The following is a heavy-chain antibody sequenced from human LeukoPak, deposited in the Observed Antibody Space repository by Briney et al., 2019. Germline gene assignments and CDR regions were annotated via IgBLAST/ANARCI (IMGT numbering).Heavy chain of an antibody. CDR3: AREILGGFNPGAY. CDR2: IHRRGSP. Sequence: SETLSLTCTVSLDSTTSNFWSWVRQPPAKGLEWIGEIHRRGSPNYNPSLQSRVTISIDRSRNQIVLELSSVTAADTAVYYCAREILGGFNPGAYWGQGTLVTVSS. V-gene: IGHV4-4*02. CDR1: LDSTTSNF. D-gene: IGHD1-14*01. J-gene: IGHJ4*02.